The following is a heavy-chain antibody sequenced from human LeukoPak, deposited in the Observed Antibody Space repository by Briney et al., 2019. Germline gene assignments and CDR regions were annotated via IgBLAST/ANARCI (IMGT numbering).Heavy chain of an antibody. V-gene: IGHV3-21*01. J-gene: IGHJ4*02. Sequence: GGSLRLSCAASGFTFSGYNMNWVRQAPGKGLEWVSSIGSSTTHIYYADSVKGRFTISRDNAKNSLYLQMNSLRAEDTAVYYCARSVTGDYWGQGTLVTVSS. D-gene: IGHD1-20*01. CDR1: GFTFSGYN. CDR3: ARSVTGDY. CDR2: IGSSTTHI.